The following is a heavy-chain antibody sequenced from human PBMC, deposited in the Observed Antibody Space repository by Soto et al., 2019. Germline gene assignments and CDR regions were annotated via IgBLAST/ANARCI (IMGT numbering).Heavy chain of an antibody. CDR3: AREGVAYCGADCADAFDI. CDR2: VYYTGIT. J-gene: IGHJ3*02. D-gene: IGHD2-21*02. CDR1: VASVSNGLFY. Sequence: SETLSLTCTVSVASVSNGLFYWSWIRQSPGQGLEWLGYVYYTGITNYNPSLRSRVTMSVDTSKNQFSLKLTSVTAADTAMFYCAREGVAYCGADCADAFDIWGQGTMVTVSS. V-gene: IGHV4-61*01.